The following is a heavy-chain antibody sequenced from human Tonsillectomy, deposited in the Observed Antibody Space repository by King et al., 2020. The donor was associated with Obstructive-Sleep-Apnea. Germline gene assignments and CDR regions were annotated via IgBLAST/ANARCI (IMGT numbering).Heavy chain of an antibody. CDR1: GGSLSNYY. Sequence: VQLQESGPGLVKPSETLSLTCTVSGGSLSNYYWSWIRQPPGKGLEWIGYMYYSGNTNFNPSLKSRVTISADTSKIQFSLRLSSVTAADTAVYYCARHRGVEDYGGYGDYFDYWGRGTLVTVSS. CDR3: ARHRGVEDYGGYGDYFDY. CDR2: MYYSGNT. V-gene: IGHV4-59*08. J-gene: IGHJ4*02. D-gene: IGHD5-12*01.